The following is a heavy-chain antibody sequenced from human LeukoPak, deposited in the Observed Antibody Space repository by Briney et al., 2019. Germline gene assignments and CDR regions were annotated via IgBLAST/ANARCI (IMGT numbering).Heavy chain of an antibody. CDR1: GFTFSIYD. Sequence: AGGSLRLSCAASGFTFSIYDMSWVHQAPGKGLEWVSAISGSGDTTYYADSVKGRFTISRDNSKNTLYLQMNSLRAEDTAVYYCAFESGNRGGTGRDYWGQGTLVTASS. D-gene: IGHD3-10*01. CDR3: AFESGNRGGTGRDY. CDR2: ISGSGDTT. V-gene: IGHV3-23*01. J-gene: IGHJ4*02.